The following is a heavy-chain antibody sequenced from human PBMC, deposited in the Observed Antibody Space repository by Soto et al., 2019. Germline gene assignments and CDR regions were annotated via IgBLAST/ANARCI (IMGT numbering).Heavy chain of an antibody. D-gene: IGHD6-19*01. CDR2: IYWNDDK. CDR1: GFSLSTSGVG. V-gene: IGHV2-5*01. CDR3: AHSVGIAVAGTVDRFDP. Sequence: SGPTLVNPTQTLTLTCTFSGFSLSTSGVGVGWIRQPPGKALEWLALIYWNDDKRYSPSLKSRLTITKDTSKNQVVLTMTNMDPVDTATYYCAHSVGIAVAGTVDRFDPWGQGTLVTVSS. J-gene: IGHJ5*02.